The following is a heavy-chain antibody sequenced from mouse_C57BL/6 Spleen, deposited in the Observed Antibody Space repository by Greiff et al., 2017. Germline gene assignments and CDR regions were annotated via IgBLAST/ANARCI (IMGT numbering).Heavy chain of an antibody. CDR1: GYTFTSYW. J-gene: IGHJ1*03. CDR2: IHPNSGST. D-gene: IGHD1-1*01. CDR3: ARSHYGSTQYFDV. V-gene: IGHV1-64*01. Sequence: QVQLQQPGAELVKPGASVKLSCKASGYTFTSYWMHWVKQRPGQGLEWIGRIHPNSGSTNYNEKFKSKATLTVDKSSSTAYMQLSSLTSEDSAVYYCARSHYGSTQYFDVWGTGTTVTVSS.